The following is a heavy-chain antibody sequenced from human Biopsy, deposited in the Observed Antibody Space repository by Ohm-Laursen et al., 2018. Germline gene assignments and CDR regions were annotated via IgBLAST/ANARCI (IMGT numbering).Heavy chain of an antibody. Sequence: GTLSLTCAVSGHSVRSGYYWGRIRQPPGKGLEWIGEINHGGTTKYYNPSLRSRASISKDTSKNQFSLRLTSVSAADTAVYYCARGRNYIWGNEPWDWGQGTLVTVSS. J-gene: IGHJ1*01. V-gene: IGHV4-34*01. D-gene: IGHD3-16*01. CDR2: INHGGTT. CDR1: GHSVRSGYY. CDR3: ARGRNYIWGNEPWD.